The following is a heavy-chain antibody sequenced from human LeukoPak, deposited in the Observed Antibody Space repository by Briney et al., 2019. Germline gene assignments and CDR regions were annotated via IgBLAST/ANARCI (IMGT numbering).Heavy chain of an antibody. Sequence: SVKVSCKASGGTFSSYAISWVRQAPGQGLEGMGGIIPIFRTANYAQKFQGRVTITADESTSTAYMELSSLRSEDTAVYYCATLSQVPAAICGTGAFDIWGQGTMVTVSS. CDR3: ATLSQVPAAICGTGAFDI. J-gene: IGHJ3*02. CDR1: GGTFSSYA. V-gene: IGHV1-69*13. CDR2: IIPIFRTA. D-gene: IGHD2-2*02.